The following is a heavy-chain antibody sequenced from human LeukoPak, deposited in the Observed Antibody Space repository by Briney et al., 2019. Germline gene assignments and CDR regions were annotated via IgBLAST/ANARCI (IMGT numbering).Heavy chain of an antibody. Sequence: ASVKVSCKASGYTFTGYYMHWVRQASGQGLEWMGWINPNNGDTNFAQKFQGRVAMTRDTSMNTVYMELSSLRSDDTAVYYCARRGYEFSDLDNWGQGTLVTVSS. V-gene: IGHV1-2*02. CDR1: GYTFTGYY. D-gene: IGHD3/OR15-3a*01. CDR3: ARRGYEFSDLDN. CDR2: INPNNGDT. J-gene: IGHJ4*02.